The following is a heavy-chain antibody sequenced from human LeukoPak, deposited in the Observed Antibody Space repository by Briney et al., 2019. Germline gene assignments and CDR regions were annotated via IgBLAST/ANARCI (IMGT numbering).Heavy chain of an antibody. CDR2: ISGSGGST. D-gene: IGHD2-15*01. J-gene: IGHJ4*02. CDR3: AKSSGLLPYYFDY. Sequence: GGSLRLSCAASGFTFSSYAMSWVRQARGRGLEWVSAISGSGGSTYYADSVKGRFTISRDNSKNTLYLQMNSLRAEDTAVYYCAKSSGLLPYYFDYWGQGTLVTVSS. V-gene: IGHV3-23*01. CDR1: GFTFSSYA.